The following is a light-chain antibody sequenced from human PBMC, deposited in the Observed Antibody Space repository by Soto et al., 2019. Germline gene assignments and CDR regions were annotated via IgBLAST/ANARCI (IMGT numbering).Light chain of an antibody. V-gene: IGLV2-14*03. J-gene: IGLJ3*02. CDR1: SSDVGGYNY. Sequence: QSVLTQPASVSGSPGQSITISCTGTSSDVGGYNYVSWYQQQPGKAPKLMIYDVSNRPSGVSNRFSGSKSGNTASLTISGLQAEDEADYYCSSYRSSSTWVFGGGTNHRP. CDR3: SSYRSSSTWV. CDR2: DVS.